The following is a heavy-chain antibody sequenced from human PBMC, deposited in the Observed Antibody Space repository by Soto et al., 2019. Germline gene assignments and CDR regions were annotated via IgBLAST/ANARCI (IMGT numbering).Heavy chain of an antibody. CDR3: ARGDCSSTSCYRTRRGEASGPGMDV. CDR2: IIPIFGTA. J-gene: IGHJ6*02. CDR1: GGTFSSYA. V-gene: IGHV1-69*13. D-gene: IGHD2-2*01. Sequence: GASVKVSCKASGGTFSSYAISWVRQAPGQGLEWMGGIIPIFGTANYAQKFQGRVTITADESTSTAYMELSSLRSEDTAVYYCARGDCSSTSCYRTRRGEASGPGMDVWGQGTTVPVSS.